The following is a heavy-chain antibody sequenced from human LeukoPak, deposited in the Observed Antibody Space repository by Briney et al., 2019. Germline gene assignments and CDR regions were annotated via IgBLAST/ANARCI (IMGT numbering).Heavy chain of an antibody. D-gene: IGHD5-24*01. CDR2: ISGDGGST. J-gene: IGHJ4*02. CDR1: GFTFSSNS. V-gene: IGHV3-43*02. Sequence: GESLRLSCAAFGFTFSSNSMNWVRQAPGKGLEWVSLISGDGGSTYYADSVKGRFTISRDNSKNSLYLQMNSLRTEDTALYYCAKDNGMGDCDYWGQGTLVTVSS. CDR3: AKDNGMGDCDY.